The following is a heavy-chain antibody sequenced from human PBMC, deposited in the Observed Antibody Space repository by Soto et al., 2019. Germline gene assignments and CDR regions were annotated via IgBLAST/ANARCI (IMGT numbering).Heavy chain of an antibody. Sequence: QVQLVESGGGVVQPGRSLRLSCAASGFTFSSYAMHWVRQAPGKGLEWVAVISYDGSNKYYADSVKGRFTISRDNSKNTLYLQMNRLRAEDTAVYYCARAYEGYYFDYWGQGTLVTVYS. D-gene: IGHD3-16*01. CDR2: ISYDGSNK. V-gene: IGHV3-30-3*01. J-gene: IGHJ4*02. CDR3: ARAYEGYYFDY. CDR1: GFTFSSYA.